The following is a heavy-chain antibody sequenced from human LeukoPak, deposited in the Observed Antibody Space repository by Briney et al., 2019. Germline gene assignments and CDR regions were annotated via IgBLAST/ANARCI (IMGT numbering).Heavy chain of an antibody. Sequence: GASVKVSCTASGYTFISYGINWVRQAPGQGLEWMGWISAYNGNTNYAQKLKGRGTMTTDTSTSTAYMELWSLRSDDTAVYYCARDLYASGSYSGDYWGQGTLVTVSS. D-gene: IGHD6-19*01. V-gene: IGHV1-18*01. CDR2: ISAYNGNT. J-gene: IGHJ4*02. CDR1: GYTFISYG. CDR3: ARDLYASGSYSGDY.